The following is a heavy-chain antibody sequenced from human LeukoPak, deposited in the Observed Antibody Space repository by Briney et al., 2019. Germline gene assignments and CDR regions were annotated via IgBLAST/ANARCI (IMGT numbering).Heavy chain of an antibody. CDR3: ARDPYVGSYYQYYFYYMDV. Sequence: GGSLRLSCAASGFIFSNYNMNWVRHTPGKGLEWVSSITSSSSYIYYADSVKGRFTISRDNAKNSLYLQVDSLRAEDTGVYYCARDPYVGSYYQYYFYYMDVWGKGTTVTVSS. CDR1: GFIFSNYN. J-gene: IGHJ6*03. D-gene: IGHD3-16*01. CDR2: ITSSSSYI. V-gene: IGHV3-21*01.